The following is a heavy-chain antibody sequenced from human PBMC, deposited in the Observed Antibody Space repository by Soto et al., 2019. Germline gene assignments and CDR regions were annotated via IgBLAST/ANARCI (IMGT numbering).Heavy chain of an antibody. CDR3: ARGKWLQSSFDS. Sequence: QVQLQQWGAGLLKPSETLSLTCAVYGGSFSGYYWSWIRQPPGKGLEWIGEINHSGSTNYNPSLKSRVTISVDTSKNQFSLKLNSVTAADTAVYYCARGKWLQSSFDSWGQGTLVTVTS. CDR2: INHSGST. CDR1: GGSFSGYY. V-gene: IGHV4-34*01. J-gene: IGHJ4*02. D-gene: IGHD5-12*01.